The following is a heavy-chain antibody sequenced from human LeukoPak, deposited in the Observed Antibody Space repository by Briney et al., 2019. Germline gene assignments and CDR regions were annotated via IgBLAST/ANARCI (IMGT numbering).Heavy chain of an antibody. CDR3: ARHVPYGSGSYYFDY. CDR2: IYTSGST. Sequence: SQTLCLTCTVSGGSISSGSYYWSWIRQPAGKGVEWIGRIYTSGSTNYNPSLKSRVTISVDTSKNQFFLKVSSLTAADTAVYYCARHVPYGSGSYYFDYWGQGTLVTVSS. V-gene: IGHV4-61*02. J-gene: IGHJ4*02. D-gene: IGHD3-10*01. CDR1: GGSISSGSYY.